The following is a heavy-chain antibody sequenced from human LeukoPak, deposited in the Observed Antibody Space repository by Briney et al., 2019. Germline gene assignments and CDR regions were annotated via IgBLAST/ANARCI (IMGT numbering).Heavy chain of an antibody. V-gene: IGHV1-2*02. Sequence: ASVKVSCKASGYTFIAYYMHWVRQAPGQGLEWMGWINPKSGGTNYAQKLQGRVTMTTDTSTSTAYMELRSLRSDDTAVYYCARDHLSRAQQLGIDYWGQGTLVTVSS. CDR2: INPKSGGT. J-gene: IGHJ4*02. CDR1: GYTFIAYY. D-gene: IGHD6-13*01. CDR3: ARDHLSRAQQLGIDY.